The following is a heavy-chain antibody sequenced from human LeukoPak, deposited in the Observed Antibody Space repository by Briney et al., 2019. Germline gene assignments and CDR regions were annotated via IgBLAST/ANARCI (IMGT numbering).Heavy chain of an antibody. V-gene: IGHV1-18*01. CDR3: ARDGAVAANPFDY. Sequence: ASASVSRTASGYTLTSLGISGVRQAPGQGLEGMGWISAYNGNTNYAQKLQGRVTMTTGTSTSTAYMELRSLRSGDTAVYYCARDGAVAANPFDYWGQGTLVTVSS. J-gene: IGHJ4*02. CDR1: GYTLTSLG. D-gene: IGHD6-19*01. CDR2: ISAYNGNT.